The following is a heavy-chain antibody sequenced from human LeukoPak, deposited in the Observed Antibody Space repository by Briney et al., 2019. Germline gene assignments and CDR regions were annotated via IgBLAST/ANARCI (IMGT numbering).Heavy chain of an antibody. V-gene: IGHV4-59*01. CDR2: IYYSGST. CDR3: ARDRGRATWFDP. J-gene: IGHJ5*02. Sequence: TSETLSLTCTVSGGSITSYYGHWIRQPPGKGLEWIGYIYYSGSTNYNPSLKSRVTISVDTSRKQFSLKLHSVSAADTAVYYCARDRGRATWFDPWVQRTVVTVSS. D-gene: IGHD3-10*01. CDR1: GGSITSYY.